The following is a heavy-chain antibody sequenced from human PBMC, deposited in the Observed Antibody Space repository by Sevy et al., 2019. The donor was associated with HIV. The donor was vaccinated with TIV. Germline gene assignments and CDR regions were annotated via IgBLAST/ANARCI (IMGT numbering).Heavy chain of an antibody. CDR3: ARNGGYADYGMDV. Sequence: GGSLRLSCVGSGFTFSSYSMNWVRQAPGKGLEWLSYMISITSTIYYPDSVKGRFTISGDNAKNSGSLQMHSLRAEDTAVYYCARNGGYADYGMDVWGQGTTVTVSS. CDR2: MISITSTI. D-gene: IGHD2-2*01. CDR1: GFTFSSYS. V-gene: IGHV3-48*01. J-gene: IGHJ6*02.